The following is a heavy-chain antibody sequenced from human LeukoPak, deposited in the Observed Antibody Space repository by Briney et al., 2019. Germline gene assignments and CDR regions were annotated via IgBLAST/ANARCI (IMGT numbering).Heavy chain of an antibody. CDR1: GFTFDDYA. J-gene: IGHJ3*02. CDR3: SASTAYHASFDI. D-gene: IGHD2-8*02. V-gene: IGHV3-9*01. CDR2: IGRNSGSI. Sequence: PGRSLRLSCAASGFTFDDYAMHWVRQAPGKGLEWVSGIGRNSGSIGYADSVKGRFTISRDNAKNSLYLQMNSLRAEDTALSSWSASTAYHASFDIWGQGTMVTVSS.